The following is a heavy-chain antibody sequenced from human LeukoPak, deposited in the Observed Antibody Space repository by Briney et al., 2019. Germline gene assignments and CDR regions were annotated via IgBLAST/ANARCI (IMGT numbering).Heavy chain of an antibody. V-gene: IGHV6-1*01. J-gene: IGHJ4*02. CDR2: TCYRSKWYY. D-gene: IGHD2-2*02. CDR1: GDSVSSNNGA. CDR3: ARDEGATGWYTFDY. Sequence: SQILSLTCDISGDSVSSNNGAWNWIRQSPSRGLEWVGRTCYRSKWYYDYATSLQGRISISQDTSRNQFSLHLSSVTPEDTAIYYCARDEGATGWYTFDYWGQGILVTVSS.